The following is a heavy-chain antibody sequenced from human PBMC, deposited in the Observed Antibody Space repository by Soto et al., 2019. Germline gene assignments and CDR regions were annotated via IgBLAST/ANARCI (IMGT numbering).Heavy chain of an antibody. V-gene: IGHV3-33*01. D-gene: IGHD3-16*01. J-gene: IGHJ4*02. CDR2: IWYDGSNK. Sequence: QVQLVGSGGGVVQPGRSLRLSCAASGFTFSSHGMHWVRQAPDKGLEWVAVIWYDGSNKYYADSVKGRFTISRDNSNNMLYLEMNRLRVEDTAIYYCARWGNWKVADNWGQGTLVTVSS. CDR1: GFTFSSHG. CDR3: ARWGNWKVADN.